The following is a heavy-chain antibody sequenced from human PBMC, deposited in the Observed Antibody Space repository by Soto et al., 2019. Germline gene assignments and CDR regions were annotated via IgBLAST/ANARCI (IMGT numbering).Heavy chain of an antibody. Sequence: QVHLVQAGAAVKNPGAPVTVHFKASGYTFTSYGISWVRQDPGQGLEWLGWFRAYNGNTNYAQKLQGRVTMTTDTSTSTAYMELRSLRSDDTAVYYAAREGGLWSGYYRGDYWGQGTLVTVSS. D-gene: IGHD3-3*01. CDR1: GYTFTSYG. CDR2: FRAYNGNT. J-gene: IGHJ4*02. V-gene: IGHV1-18*01. CDR3: AREGGLWSGYYRGDY.